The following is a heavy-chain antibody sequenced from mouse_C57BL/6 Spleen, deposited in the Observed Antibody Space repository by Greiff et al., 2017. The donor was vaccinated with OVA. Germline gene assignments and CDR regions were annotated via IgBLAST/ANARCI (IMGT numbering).Heavy chain of an antibody. CDR1: GYTFTSYW. J-gene: IGHJ3*01. CDR2: INPSNGGT. Sequence: QVQLQQPGTELVKPGASVKLSCKASGYTFTSYWMHWVKQRPGQGLEWIGNINPSNGGTNYNEKFKSKATLTVDKSSSTTYMQLSSLTSEDSAVYYCERFGGNDELFPWFAYWGQGTLVTVSA. V-gene: IGHV1-53*01. CDR3: ERFGGNDELFPWFAY. D-gene: IGHD2-12*01.